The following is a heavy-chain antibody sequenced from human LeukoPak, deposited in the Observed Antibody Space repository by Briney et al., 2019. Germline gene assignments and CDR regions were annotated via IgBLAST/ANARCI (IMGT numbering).Heavy chain of an antibody. J-gene: IGHJ4*02. CDR2: INPNSGGT. D-gene: IGHD3-3*01. V-gene: IGHV1-2*02. CDR3: ARVPNEYDFWSGFDY. Sequence: ASVKVSCKASGYTFTGYYMHWVRQAPGQGLEWMGWINPNSGGTNYAQKFQGRVTMTRDTSISTAYMELSRLRSDDTAVYYCARVPNEYDFWSGFDYWGQGTLVTVSS. CDR1: GYTFTGYY.